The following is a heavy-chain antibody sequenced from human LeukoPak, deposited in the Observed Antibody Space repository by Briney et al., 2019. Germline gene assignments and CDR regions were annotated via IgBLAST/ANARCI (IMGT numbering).Heavy chain of an antibody. CDR2: MNPNSGNT. Sequence: GASVKVSCKASGYTFTSYDINWVRQATGQGLEWMGWMNPNSGNTGYAQKFQGRVTMTRNTSISTAYMELSSLRSEDTAVYYCARENDYVWGSYRYGPTGWFDPWGQGTLVTVPS. J-gene: IGHJ5*02. CDR1: GYTFTSYD. D-gene: IGHD3-16*02. CDR3: ARENDYVWGSYRYGPTGWFDP. V-gene: IGHV1-8*01.